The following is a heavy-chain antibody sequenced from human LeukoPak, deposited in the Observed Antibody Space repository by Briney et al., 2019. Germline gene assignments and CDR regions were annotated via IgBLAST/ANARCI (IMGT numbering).Heavy chain of an antibody. J-gene: IGHJ5*02. V-gene: IGHV3-21*01. CDR1: GFTFSSYS. CDR2: ISSSSSYI. D-gene: IGHD2-2*01. CDR3: AREVVVPAAPENWFDP. Sequence: GGSLRLSCAASGFTFSSYSMNWVRQAPRKGLEWVSSISSSSSYIYYADSVKGRFTISRDNAKNSLYLQMNGLRAEDTAVYYCAREVVVPAAPENWFDPWGQGTLVTVSS.